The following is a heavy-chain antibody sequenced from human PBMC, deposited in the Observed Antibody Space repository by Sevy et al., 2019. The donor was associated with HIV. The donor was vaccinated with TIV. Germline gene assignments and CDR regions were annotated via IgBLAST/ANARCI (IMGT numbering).Heavy chain of an antibody. J-gene: IGHJ4*02. CDR3: AREGCTKPHDY. CDR1: GFTFSKYS. D-gene: IGHD2-8*01. Sequence: GGSLRLSCAASGFTFSKYSMSWVRQPPGKGLEWVSTLSFGCGEINYEDSVKGRFTISRDNSKSSVYLQMNNLRPEDTAVYYCAREGCTKPHDYWGQGTLFTVSS. V-gene: IGHV3-23*01. CDR2: LSFGCGEI.